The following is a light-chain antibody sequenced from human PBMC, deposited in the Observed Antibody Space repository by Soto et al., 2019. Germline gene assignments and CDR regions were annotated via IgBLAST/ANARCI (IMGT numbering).Light chain of an antibody. Sequence: NFMLTQPHSVSESPGKTVTISCTGSSGSIASNYVQWYQQRPGSAPTTVIYEDNQRPSGVPDRFSGSIDSSSNSASLTISGLKTEDEADSYCQSYDSSNHEVFGGGTKLTVL. CDR2: EDN. CDR1: SGSIASNY. CDR3: QSYDSSNHEV. V-gene: IGLV6-57*02. J-gene: IGLJ3*02.